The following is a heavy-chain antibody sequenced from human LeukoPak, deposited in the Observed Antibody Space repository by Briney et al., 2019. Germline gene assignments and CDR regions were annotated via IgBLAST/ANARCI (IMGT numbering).Heavy chain of an antibody. V-gene: IGHV4-31*11. Sequence: SETLSLTCAIYGGSFSGNYWSWIRQHPGKGLEWIGYIYYSGSTYYNPSLKSRVTISVDTSKNQFSLKLSSVTAADTAVYYCARGVLLGRGIDYWGQGTLVTVSS. CDR1: GGSFSGNY. CDR2: IYYSGST. CDR3: ARGVLLGRGIDY. D-gene: IGHD2-15*01. J-gene: IGHJ4*02.